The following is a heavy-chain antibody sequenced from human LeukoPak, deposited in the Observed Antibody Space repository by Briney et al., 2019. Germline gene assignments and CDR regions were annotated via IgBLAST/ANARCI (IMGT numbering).Heavy chain of an antibody. CDR3: AKASEERYSGYDDYLHY. D-gene: IGHD5-12*01. CDR2: SSWNGDIL. Sequence: GGSLRLSCVASGFTFEDHAMHWVRQAPGKGREWVLGSSWNGDILGYADSVKGRFTVSRDNAKNSVYLQMNNLRTEDTALYYCAKASEERYSGYDDYLHYWGQGTLVTVSS. CDR1: GFTFEDHA. J-gene: IGHJ4*02. V-gene: IGHV3-9*01.